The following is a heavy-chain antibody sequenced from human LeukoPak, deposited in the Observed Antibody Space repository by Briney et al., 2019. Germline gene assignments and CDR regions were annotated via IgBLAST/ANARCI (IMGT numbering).Heavy chain of an antibody. CDR1: GFTFCSYN. D-gene: IGHD3-10*01. CDR2: ITSSSNYI. J-gene: IGHJ4*02. Sequence: GGSLRLSCAASGFTFCSYNMNWVRQAPGKGLEWVSSITSSSNYIYYADSVKGRFTISRDNAKKSLYLQMNSLRAEDTTVYYCARDCWDYGSGSYCGIDYWGQGTLVTVSS. CDR3: ARDCWDYGSGSYCGIDY. V-gene: IGHV3-21*03.